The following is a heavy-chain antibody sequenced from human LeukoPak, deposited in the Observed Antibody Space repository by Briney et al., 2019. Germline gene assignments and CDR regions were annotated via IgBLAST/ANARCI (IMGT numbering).Heavy chain of an antibody. V-gene: IGHV1-46*01. J-gene: IGHJ6*02. CDR1: GYIFTSYY. D-gene: IGHD3-22*01. CDR3: AREYYYDSSGSRGYYYYGMDV. Sequence: ASVKVSCKASGYIFTSYYMHWVRQAPGQGLEWMGIINPSGGSTSYAQKFQGRVTMTRDTSTSTAYMELSSLRSEDTAVYYCAREYYYDSSGSRGYYYYGMDVWGQGTTVTVSS. CDR2: INPSGGST.